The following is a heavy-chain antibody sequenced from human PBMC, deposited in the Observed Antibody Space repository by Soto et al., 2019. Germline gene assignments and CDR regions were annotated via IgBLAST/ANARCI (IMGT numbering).Heavy chain of an antibody. CDR3: AKAAASFGDRYYFMEV. CDR1: GFTFSAYA. J-gene: IGHJ6*03. V-gene: IGHV3-23*01. D-gene: IGHD3-3*01. CDR2: ISGSRGGT. Sequence: GGSLRLSCAASGFTFSAYAIMWVRQAPGQGLEWVSTISGSRGGTFYSDSVKGRFTISRDNSKNTVSLQMDSLRAEDTALYYGAKAAASFGDRYYFMEVWGQGTTVPVSS.